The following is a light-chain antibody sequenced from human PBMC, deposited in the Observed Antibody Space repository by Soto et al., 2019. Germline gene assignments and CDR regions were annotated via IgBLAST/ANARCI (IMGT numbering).Light chain of an antibody. CDR2: EGR. CDR3: CAYAGVGTWV. J-gene: IGLJ3*02. CDR1: RSDIGGYNL. V-gene: IGLV2-23*01. Sequence: QSALTQPASVSGSPGQSITISCTGTRSDIGGYNLVSWYQQYPGNAPKLIIYEGRERPSGVSNRFAGSKSDMTASLTISGLQAEDEAEYYCCAYAGVGTWVFGGGTKLTVL.